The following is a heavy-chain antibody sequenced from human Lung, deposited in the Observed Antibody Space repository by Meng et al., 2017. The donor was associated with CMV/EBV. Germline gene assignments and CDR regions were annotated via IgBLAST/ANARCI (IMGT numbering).Heavy chain of an antibody. CDR1: GYTFTDYR. J-gene: IGHJ3*02. CDR2: ISPNNGAT. V-gene: IGHV1-2*02. CDR3: ATKMYYDFWSAYRGTEGVDPFNI. Sequence: ASXXVSXKASGYTFTDYRMHWVRQAPGQGLEWVGWISPNNGATNYAQNFQGRVTMTRDTSISTVYMDLNRLTYDDTAVYYCATKMYYDFWSAYRGTEGVDPFNIWXQGTXVTVSS. D-gene: IGHD3-3*01.